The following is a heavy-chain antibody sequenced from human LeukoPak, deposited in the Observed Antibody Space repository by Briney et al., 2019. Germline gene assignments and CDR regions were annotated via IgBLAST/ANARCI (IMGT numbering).Heavy chain of an antibody. V-gene: IGHV3-48*01. CDR1: GFTFSNYA. J-gene: IGHJ2*01. Sequence: GGSLRLSCAASGFTFSNYAMNWVRQAPGKGLEWLSYISSYSSDIYYANSVKGRFTISRDNAKNSLFLQMNSLRAEDTAVYYCARDRESQWYLDLWGRGTLVTVSS. CDR3: ARDRESQWYLDL. D-gene: IGHD3-10*01. CDR2: ISSYSSDI.